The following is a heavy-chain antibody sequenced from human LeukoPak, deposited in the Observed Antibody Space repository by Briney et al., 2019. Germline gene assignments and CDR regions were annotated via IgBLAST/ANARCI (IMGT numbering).Heavy chain of an antibody. CDR2: LYHSGST. CDR1: YGSITDTNY. V-gene: IGHV4-4*02. Sequence: SETLSLTCGVSYGSITDTNYWTWVRQPPGKGLEWIGELYHSGSTNYNPSLKSRVTISVDKSKNQFSLKLTSVTAADTAVYYCARDDGEPFDLWGRGTLVTVSS. J-gene: IGHJ2*01. D-gene: IGHD4-17*01. CDR3: ARDDGEPFDL.